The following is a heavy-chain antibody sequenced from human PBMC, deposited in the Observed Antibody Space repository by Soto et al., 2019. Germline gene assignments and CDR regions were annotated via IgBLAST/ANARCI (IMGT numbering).Heavy chain of an antibody. V-gene: IGHV3-74*03. CDR1: GLTFNRYC. CDR2: VSGDGSST. Sequence: EVRMVESGGGLVQPGGPLRLSCVASGLTFNRYCIYWVRQVPGKRLLWISRVSGDGSSTTYPDSVKRRFTVSRDNAKNTLFLLMTSLRVEDTGVYYCATDLRSVMTGYWGQGTLVTVSS. D-gene: IGHD2-21*01. J-gene: IGHJ4*02. CDR3: ATDLRSVMTGY.